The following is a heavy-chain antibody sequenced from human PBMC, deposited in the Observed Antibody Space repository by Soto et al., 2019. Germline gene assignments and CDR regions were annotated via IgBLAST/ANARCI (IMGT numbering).Heavy chain of an antibody. CDR1: GFTFSSYA. J-gene: IGHJ4*02. CDR2: ISGSGGST. D-gene: IGHD3-22*01. CDR3: AKDRGPYYYDSSGYPLFDY. V-gene: IGHV3-23*01. Sequence: PGGSLRLSCAASGFTFSSYAMSWVRQAPGKGLEWVSAISGSGGSTYYADSVKGRFTISRDNSKNTLYLQMNSLRAEDTAVYYCAKDRGPYYYDSSGYPLFDYWGQGTLVIVSS.